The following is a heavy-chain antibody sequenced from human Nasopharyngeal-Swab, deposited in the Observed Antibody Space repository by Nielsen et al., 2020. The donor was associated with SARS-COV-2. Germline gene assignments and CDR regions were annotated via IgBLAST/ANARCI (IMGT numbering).Heavy chain of an antibody. D-gene: IGHD2-15*01. J-gene: IGHJ5*02. CDR1: CYTFTRYY. V-gene: IGHV1-46*01. CDR3: ARGGDPREVGAATDCFDP. CDR2: IHPGGGSA. Sequence: ASVKVSCKASCYTFTRYYIHWVRQAPGQGLEWMGIIHPGGGSARYSQNFQGRVTMTRDTSTSTVYMELSSLRSEDTAVYYCARGGDPREVGAATDCFDPWGQGTLVTVSS.